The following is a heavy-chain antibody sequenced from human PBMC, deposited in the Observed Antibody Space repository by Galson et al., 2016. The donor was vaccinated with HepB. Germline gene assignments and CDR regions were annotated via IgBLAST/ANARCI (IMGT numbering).Heavy chain of an antibody. Sequence: SLRLSCAASGFIFSSYGIHWVRQAPGKGLEWVAIIWFDGSNKYYVDSVKGRFTISRDNSKNTLYLQMNSLRAEDTAVYYCARERPDIAVAAFDYWGQGTLVTVSS. V-gene: IGHV3-33*01. CDR1: GFIFSSYG. CDR3: ARERPDIAVAAFDY. D-gene: IGHD6-19*01. J-gene: IGHJ4*02. CDR2: IWFDGSNK.